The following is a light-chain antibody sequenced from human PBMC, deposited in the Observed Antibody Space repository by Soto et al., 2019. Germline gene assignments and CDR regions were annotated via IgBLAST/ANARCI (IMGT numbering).Light chain of an antibody. CDR3: HQSYSTPQIT. CDR1: QDIGTF. V-gene: IGKV1-39*01. Sequence: DFQMTQSPSSLSASVGDTVTITCRASQDIGTFLNWYQQKPGKAPKLLIYAASDLLSGVSSRFSGSGSGTDLTLSISSLQPEDFATYYCHQSYSTPQITFGPGTKVDMK. CDR2: AAS. J-gene: IGKJ3*01.